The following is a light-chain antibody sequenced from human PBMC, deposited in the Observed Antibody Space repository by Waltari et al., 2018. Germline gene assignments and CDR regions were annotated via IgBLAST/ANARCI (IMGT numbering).Light chain of an antibody. CDR2: YDS. J-gene: IGLJ2*01. CDR3: QVWDSSSDRV. V-gene: IGLV3-21*01. Sequence: SYDVTQPRSVSVSPGQTARITCGGDNIGSKNVHWYQQKPAQAPVLVLYYDSDRPSGIPERFSGSNSGNTATLTISGVEAGDEADYYCQVWDSSSDRVFGGGTRLTVL. CDR1: NIGSKN.